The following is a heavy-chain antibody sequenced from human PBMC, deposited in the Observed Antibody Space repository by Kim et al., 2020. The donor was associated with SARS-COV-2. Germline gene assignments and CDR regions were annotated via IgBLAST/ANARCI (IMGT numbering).Heavy chain of an antibody. CDR1: GGSISSYY. CDR2: IYYSGST. Sequence: SETLSLTCTVSGGSISSYYWSWIRQPPGKGLEWIGYIYYSGSTNYNPSLKSRVTISVDTSKNQFSLKLSSVTAADTAVYYCAREDYYYGMDVWGQGTTVTVSS. V-gene: IGHV4-59*01. J-gene: IGHJ6*02. CDR3: AREDYYYGMDV.